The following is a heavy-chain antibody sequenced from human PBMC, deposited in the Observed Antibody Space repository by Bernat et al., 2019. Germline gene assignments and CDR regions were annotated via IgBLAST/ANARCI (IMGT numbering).Heavy chain of an antibody. D-gene: IGHD4-11*01. CDR3: ARDLTSSLTTEYFQH. CDR1: GFPFSSYV. J-gene: IGHJ1*01. V-gene: IGHV3-23*01. CDR2: ISGSGSST. Sequence: EVQLLESGGGLVQPGGSLRLSCAASGFPFSSYVMSWVRQAPGKGLERVSSISGSGSSTYYADSVKGRFTISRDNSKNTLYLQRSSLTVDDTTVYYCARDLTSSLTTEYFQHWGQGTLVTVS.